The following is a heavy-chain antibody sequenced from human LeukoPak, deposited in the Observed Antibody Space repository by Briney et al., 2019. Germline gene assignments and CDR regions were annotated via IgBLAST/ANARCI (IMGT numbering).Heavy chain of an antibody. D-gene: IGHD2-2*01. CDR2: IYYSGST. CDR3: ARLFSAAHEYYFDY. V-gene: IGHV4-39*01. CDR1: GGSISSSSYY. Sequence: PSETLSLTCTVSGGSISSSSYYWGWIRQPPGKGLEWIGSIYYSGSTYYNPSLKSRVTISVDTSKNQFSLKLSSVTAADTAVYYCARLFSAAHEYYFDYWGQGTLVTVSS. J-gene: IGHJ4*02.